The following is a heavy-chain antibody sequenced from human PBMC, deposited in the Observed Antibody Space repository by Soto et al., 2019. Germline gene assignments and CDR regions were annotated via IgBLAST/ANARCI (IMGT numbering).Heavy chain of an antibody. J-gene: IGHJ6*03. Sequence: SGPTLVNPTETLTLTCTVSGFSLSNARMGVSWIRQPPGKALEWLAHIFSNDEKSYSTSLKSRLTISKDTSKSQVVLTMTNMDPVDTATYYCARITIFGVVIPYYYMDVWGKGTTVPVSS. V-gene: IGHV2-26*01. CDR3: ARITIFGVVIPYYYMDV. D-gene: IGHD3-3*01. CDR1: GFSLSNARMG. CDR2: IFSNDEK.